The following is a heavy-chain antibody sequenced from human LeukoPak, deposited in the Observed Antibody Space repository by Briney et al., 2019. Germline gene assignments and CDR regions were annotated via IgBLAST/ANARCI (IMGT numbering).Heavy chain of an antibody. CDR3: ARGPASDYNWFDP. Sequence: ASVKVSCKASGYTFSTYSISWVRQAPGQGLEWMGWISACTGHTNYAQNLQGRVTMTTDTSTSTAYMELRSLRSDDTAVYYCARGPASDYNWFDPWGQGTLVTASS. CDR1: GYTFSTYS. D-gene: IGHD2-21*02. V-gene: IGHV1-18*01. CDR2: ISACTGHT. J-gene: IGHJ5*02.